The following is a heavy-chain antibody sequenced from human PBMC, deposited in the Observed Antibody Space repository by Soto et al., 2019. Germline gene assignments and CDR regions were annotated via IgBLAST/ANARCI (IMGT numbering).Heavy chain of an antibody. J-gene: IGHJ5*02. CDR1: GGSISSGDYY. CDR3: ARAKFVSSGWYEEVGFDP. V-gene: IGHV4-30-4*01. CDR2: IYYSGST. Sequence: SETLSLTCTVSGGSISSGDYYWSWIRQPPGKGLEWIGHIYYSGSTYYNPSLKSRVTISVDTSKNQFSLKLSSVTAADTAVYYWARAKFVSSGWYEEVGFDPWGQGTMVTVSS. D-gene: IGHD6-19*01.